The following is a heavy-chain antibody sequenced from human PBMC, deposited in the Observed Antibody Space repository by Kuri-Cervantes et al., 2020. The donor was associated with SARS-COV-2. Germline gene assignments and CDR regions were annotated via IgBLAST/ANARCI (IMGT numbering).Heavy chain of an antibody. V-gene: IGHV3-21*01. CDR2: ISSSSSYI. D-gene: IGHD3-3*01. J-gene: IGHJ4*02. CDR3: ARGGGYDLWSGFDY. CDR1: GFTFSSYS. Sequence: GESLKISCAASGFTFSSYSMNWVRQAPGKGLEWVSSISSSSSYIYYADSVKGRFTISRDNAKNSLYLQMNSLRAEDTAVYYCARGGGYDLWSGFDYWGQGTLVTVSS.